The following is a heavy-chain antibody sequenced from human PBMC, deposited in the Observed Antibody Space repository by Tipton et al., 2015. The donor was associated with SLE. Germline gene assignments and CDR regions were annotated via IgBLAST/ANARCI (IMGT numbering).Heavy chain of an antibody. J-gene: IGHJ4*02. Sequence: TLSLTCSVSGGTISSRSYYWGWIRQPPGKGLEWIGSIYYSGSTYYNPSLKSRVTIPVDTSKNQFSLKLSSVTAADTAVYYCARALTGGPFDYWGQGTLVTVSS. CDR3: ARALTGGPFDY. V-gene: IGHV4-39*07. CDR1: GGTISSRSYY. D-gene: IGHD7-27*01. CDR2: IYYSGST.